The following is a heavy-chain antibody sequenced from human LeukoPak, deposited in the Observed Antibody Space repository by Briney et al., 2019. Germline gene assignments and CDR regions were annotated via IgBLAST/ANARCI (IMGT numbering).Heavy chain of an antibody. CDR3: TTDRRGYSNYFPEFDY. Sequence: GGSLRLSCAATGFTFSSYAMSWVRQAPGKGLEWASGISGSGGSGSTYYADSVKGRFTISRDNSKNTLFLQMNSLRAEDTAVYYCTTDRRGYSNYFPEFDYWGQGTLVTVSS. CDR2: ISGSGGSGST. CDR1: GFTFSSYA. D-gene: IGHD4-11*01. V-gene: IGHV3-23*01. J-gene: IGHJ4*02.